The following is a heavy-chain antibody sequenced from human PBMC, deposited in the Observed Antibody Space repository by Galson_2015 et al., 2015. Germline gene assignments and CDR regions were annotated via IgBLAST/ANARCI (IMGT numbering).Heavy chain of an antibody. CDR2: IYPGDSDT. Sequence: QSGAEVKKPGESLKISCKGSGYSFPSYWIGWVRQMPGKGLEWMGIIYPGDSDTRYSPSFQGQVTISADKSISTAYLQWSSLKASDTAMYYCARSQNYYDSSGYWVLRYWGQGTLVTVSS. D-gene: IGHD3-22*01. V-gene: IGHV5-51*03. CDR3: ARSQNYYDSSGYWVLRY. J-gene: IGHJ4*02. CDR1: GYSFPSYW.